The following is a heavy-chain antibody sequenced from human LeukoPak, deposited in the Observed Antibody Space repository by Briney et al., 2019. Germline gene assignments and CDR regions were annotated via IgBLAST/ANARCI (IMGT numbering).Heavy chain of an antibody. V-gene: IGHV1-46*01. J-gene: IGHJ3*02. CDR1: GYTFTSYY. CDR3: ASDLSSDAFDI. D-gene: IGHD3-16*02. Sequence: ASVKVSCKASGYTFTSYYMHWVRQAPGQGLEWMGIINPSGGSTSYAQKFQGRVTMTRDTSISTAYMELSRLRSDDTAVYYCASDLSSDAFDIWGQGTMVTVSS. CDR2: INPSGGST.